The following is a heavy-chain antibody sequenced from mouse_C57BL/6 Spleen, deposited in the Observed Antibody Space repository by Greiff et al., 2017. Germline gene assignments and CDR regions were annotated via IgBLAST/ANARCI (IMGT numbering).Heavy chain of an antibody. Sequence: EVMLVESGGGLVKPGGSLKLSCAASGFTFSDYGMHWVRQAPGKGLAWVAYISSGRSTIYYADTVNGRFTISRDNAKNTLFLQMTSLWSEDTAMYYCARTDYRYYYAMDYWGQGTSVTVAA. J-gene: IGHJ4*01. CDR1: GFTFSDYG. CDR2: ISSGRSTI. CDR3: ARTDYRYYYAMDY. V-gene: IGHV5-17*01. D-gene: IGHD2-4*01.